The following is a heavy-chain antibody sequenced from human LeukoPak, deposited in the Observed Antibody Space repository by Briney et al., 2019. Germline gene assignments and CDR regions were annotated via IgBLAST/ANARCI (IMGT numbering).Heavy chain of an antibody. CDR1: GFTFDDYA. V-gene: IGHV3-43D*03. CDR2: ISWDGGST. D-gene: IGHD3-10*01. CDR3: AKDGGPYGSGSYYNDYFDY. Sequence: GGSLRLSCAASGFTFDDYAMHWVRQAPGKGLEWVSLISWDGGSTYYADSVKGRFTISRDNSKNSLYLQMDSLRAEDTALYYCAKDGGPYGSGSYYNDYFDYWGQGTLVTVSS. J-gene: IGHJ4*02.